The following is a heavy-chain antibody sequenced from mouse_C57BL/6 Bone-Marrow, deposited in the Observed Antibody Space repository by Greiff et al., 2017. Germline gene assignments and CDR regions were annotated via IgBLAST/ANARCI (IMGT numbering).Heavy chain of an antibody. CDR1: GFNIKDDY. V-gene: IGHV14-4*01. CDR3: TFYGSSPAWFAY. CDR2: IDPENGDT. J-gene: IGHJ3*01. D-gene: IGHD1-1*01. Sequence: EVQLVESGAELVRPGASVKLSCTASGFNIKDDYMHWVKQRPEQGLEWIGWIDPENGDTEYASKFQGKATITADTSSNTAYLQLSSLTSEDTAVYYCTFYGSSPAWFAYWGQGTLVTVSA.